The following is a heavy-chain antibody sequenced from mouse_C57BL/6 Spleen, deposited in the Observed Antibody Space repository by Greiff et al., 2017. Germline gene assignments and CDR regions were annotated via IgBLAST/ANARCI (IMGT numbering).Heavy chain of an antibody. D-gene: IGHD2-4*01. Sequence: QVQLQQSDAELVKPGASVKISCKASGYTFTDHTIHWMKQRPEQGLEWIGYIYPRDGSTKYNEKFKGKATLTADKSSSTAYMQLNSLTSEDSAVYFCAESGGYDYDDDAMDYWGQGTSVTVSS. CDR2: IYPRDGST. J-gene: IGHJ4*01. CDR3: AESGGYDYDDDAMDY. V-gene: IGHV1-78*01. CDR1: GYTFTDHT.